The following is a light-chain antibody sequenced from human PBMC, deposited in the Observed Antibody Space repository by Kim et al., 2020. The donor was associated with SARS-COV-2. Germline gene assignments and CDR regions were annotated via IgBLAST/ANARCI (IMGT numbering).Light chain of an antibody. J-gene: IGLJ3*02. Sequence: QSALTQPASVSGSPGQSITISCTGTSSDVGGYNYVSWYQQHPGKAPKLMVYDVSQRPSGFSNRFSGSKSGNTASLTISGLQAEDEADYYCSSYTSSSTWVFGGGTKLTVL. CDR1: SSDVGGYNY. CDR2: DVS. CDR3: SSYTSSSTWV. V-gene: IGLV2-14*01.